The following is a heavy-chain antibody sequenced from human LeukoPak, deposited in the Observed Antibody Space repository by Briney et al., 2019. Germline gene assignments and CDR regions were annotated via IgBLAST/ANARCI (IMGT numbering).Heavy chain of an antibody. CDR3: ATHYYYYYYMDV. CDR2: IRYDGSNK. Sequence: GGSLRLSCAASGFTFSSYGMHWVRQAPGKGLEWVAFIRYDGSNKYYADSVKGRFTISRDNSKNTLYLQMNSLRAEDTAVYYCATHYYYYYYMDVWGKGTTVTISS. J-gene: IGHJ6*03. V-gene: IGHV3-30*02. CDR1: GFTFSSYG.